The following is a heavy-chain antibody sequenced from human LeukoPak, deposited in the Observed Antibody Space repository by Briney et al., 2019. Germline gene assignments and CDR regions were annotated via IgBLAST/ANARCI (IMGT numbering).Heavy chain of an antibody. CDR2: ISSSSSYI. D-gene: IGHD3-3*01. J-gene: IGHJ3*02. CDR3: ARSRLYYDFWSGGTDAFDI. CDR1: GFTFSSYS. Sequence: GGSLRLSCAASGFTFSSYSMNWVRQAPGKGLEWVSSISSSSSYIYYADSVKGRFTISRDNAKNSLYLQMNSLRAEDTAVYYCARSRLYYDFWSGGTDAFDIWGQGTMVTVSS. V-gene: IGHV3-21*01.